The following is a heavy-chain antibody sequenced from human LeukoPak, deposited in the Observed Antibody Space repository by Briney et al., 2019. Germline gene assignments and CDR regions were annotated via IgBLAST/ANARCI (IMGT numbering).Heavy chain of an antibody. CDR1: GFTFSSYW. J-gene: IGHJ4*02. CDR2: VGGGGPTT. V-gene: IGHV3-23*01. CDR3: ARGFLGGTDQYFDS. D-gene: IGHD6-19*01. Sequence: GGSLRLSCAASGFTFSSYWMHWVRQAPAKGLEWVSTVGGGGPTTDYADSVKDRFTISRDNSKNTLYLQMNSLRAEDTAVYFCARGFLGGTDQYFDSWGQGTLVTVSS.